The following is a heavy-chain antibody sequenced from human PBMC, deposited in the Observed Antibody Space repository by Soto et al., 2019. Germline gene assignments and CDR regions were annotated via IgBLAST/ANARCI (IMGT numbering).Heavy chain of an antibody. V-gene: IGHV3-23*01. CDR2: ISGSGGST. CDR1: GLTFSSYA. Sequence: PGGSLRLSCAASGLTFSSYAMSWVRQAPGKGLEWVSAISGSGGSTYYADSVKGRFTISRDNSKNTLCLQMNSLRAEDTAVYYCAKDRQYSSGWPYDYWGQGTLVTVSS. J-gene: IGHJ4*02. CDR3: AKDRQYSSGWPYDY. D-gene: IGHD6-19*01.